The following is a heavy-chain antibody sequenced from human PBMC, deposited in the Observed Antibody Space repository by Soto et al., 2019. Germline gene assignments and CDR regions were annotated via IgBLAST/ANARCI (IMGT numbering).Heavy chain of an antibody. CDR1: GFTFRNYA. J-gene: IGHJ6*02. D-gene: IGHD2-15*01. CDR2: ITYDGSNE. Sequence: QVQLVESGGGVVQPGRSLRLSCAASGFTFRNYAMHWVRQAPGKGLEFLAVITYDGSNESYRDSVKGRFTISRDNSKNTLYLHMNSLRAEDTGVYYCARGDREDILVVVGARPGEYGIDIWGQGTTVTVSS. CDR3: ARGDREDILVVVGARPGEYGIDI. V-gene: IGHV3-30-3*01.